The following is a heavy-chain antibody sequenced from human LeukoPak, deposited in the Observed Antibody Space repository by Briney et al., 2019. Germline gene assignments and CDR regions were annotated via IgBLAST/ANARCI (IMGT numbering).Heavy chain of an antibody. Sequence: GGSLRLSCAASGFTFSNYDMHWVRQATGKGLEWVSGIGTAGDTYYPDSVKGRFTISRENAKNSLYLQMNSLRAEDTAVYYCARDRPNYGAERFAYWGQGTLVTVSS. J-gene: IGHJ4*02. CDR3: ARDRPNYGAERFAY. CDR2: IGTAGDT. V-gene: IGHV3-13*01. CDR1: GFTFSNYD. D-gene: IGHD4-17*01.